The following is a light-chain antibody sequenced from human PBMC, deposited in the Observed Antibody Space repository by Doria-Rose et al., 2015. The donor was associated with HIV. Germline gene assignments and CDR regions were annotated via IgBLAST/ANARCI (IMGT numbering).Light chain of an antibody. CDR2: GAS. J-gene: IGKJ2*01. CDR3: QHYGSSPGYT. CDR1: QSISSTY. V-gene: IGKV3-20*01. Sequence: PGQRATLSCRASQSISSTYLAWYQQKPGQAPRLLIYGASNRATGIPDRFSGRGSGTDFTLTITRLEPEDFAVYYCQHYGSSPGYTFGQGTKLEIK.